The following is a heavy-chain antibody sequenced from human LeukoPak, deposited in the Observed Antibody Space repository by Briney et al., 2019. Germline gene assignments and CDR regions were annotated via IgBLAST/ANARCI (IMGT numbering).Heavy chain of an antibody. J-gene: IGHJ5*02. Sequence: ASVKVSCKASGYTFTSYAMNWVRQAPGQGLEWMGWINTNTGNPTYAQGFTGRFVFSLDTSVSTAYLQISSLKAEDTAVYYCARDGDPIVVVPAKLDPWGQGTLVTVSS. D-gene: IGHD2-2*01. CDR2: INTNTGNP. CDR3: ARDGDPIVVVPAKLDP. V-gene: IGHV7-4-1*02. CDR1: GYTFTSYA.